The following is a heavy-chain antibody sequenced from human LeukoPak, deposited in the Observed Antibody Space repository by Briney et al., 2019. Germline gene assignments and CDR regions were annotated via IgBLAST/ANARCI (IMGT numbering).Heavy chain of an antibody. Sequence: GASVKVSCKASGYTFTGYYMHWVRQAPGQGLEWMGRINPNSGGTNYAQKFQGRVTMTRNTSISTAYMELSSLRSEDTAVYYCARGGYYDSSGYYFAPFLNWFDPWGQGTLVTVSS. CDR1: GYTFTGYY. CDR3: ARGGYYDSSGYYFAPFLNWFDP. CDR2: INPNSGGT. V-gene: IGHV1-2*06. D-gene: IGHD3-22*01. J-gene: IGHJ5*02.